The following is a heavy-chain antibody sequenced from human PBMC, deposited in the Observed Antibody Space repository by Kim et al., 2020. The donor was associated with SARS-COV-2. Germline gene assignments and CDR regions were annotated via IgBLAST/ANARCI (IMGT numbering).Heavy chain of an antibody. Sequence: GGSLRLSCAASGFTFSSYSMNWVRQAPGKGLEWVSSISSSSSYIYYADSVKGRFTISRDNAKNPLNLKMTSWRAEARPVNSFGGVVTVYGIFAFNTWGQG. J-gene: IGHJ5*02. CDR1: GFTFSSYS. CDR2: ISSSSSYI. V-gene: IGHV3-21*01. CDR3: GGVVTVYGIFAFNT. D-gene: IGHD3-9*01.